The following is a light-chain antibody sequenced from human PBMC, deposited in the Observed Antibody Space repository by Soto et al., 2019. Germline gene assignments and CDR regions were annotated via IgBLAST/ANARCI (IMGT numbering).Light chain of an antibody. CDR1: QNIGFY. CDR3: QQVSSTPQT. CDR2: VAS. V-gene: IGKV1-39*01. Sequence: DIQMTQSPSSLSASVGDRVTITCRASQNIGFYLTWYQQKPGQAPKLLINVASSLQGGIPSRFSGSGSGTDFTLIISSLQPEDFATYYCQQVSSTPQTFGGGTKVDIK. J-gene: IGKJ4*01.